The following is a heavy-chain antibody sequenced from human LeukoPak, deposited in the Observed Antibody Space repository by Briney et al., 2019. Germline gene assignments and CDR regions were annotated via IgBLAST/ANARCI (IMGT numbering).Heavy chain of an antibody. D-gene: IGHD2-15*01. Sequence: GASVKVSCKASGGTFSSYAISWVRQAPGQGLEWMGRIIPILGIANYAQKFQGRVTITADKSTSTAYMELSSLRSEDTAVYYCARDAGYCSGGSCYWGQGTLVTVSS. J-gene: IGHJ4*02. CDR3: ARDAGYCSGGSCY. CDR1: GGTFSSYA. V-gene: IGHV1-69*04. CDR2: IIPILGIA.